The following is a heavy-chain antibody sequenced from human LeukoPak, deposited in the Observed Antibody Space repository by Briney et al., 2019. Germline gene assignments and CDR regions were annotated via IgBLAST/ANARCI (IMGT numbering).Heavy chain of an antibody. CDR3: TADRGTSFDS. Sequence: GGPLRHSCAASGIIFTNAWMSWVRQAPGKGLEWVGRVKRRTDSGTTDYAAPVKGRFTISRDDSKRTLYLQMNSLKTEDTAVYYCTADRGTSFDSWGQGTLVTVSS. CDR2: VKRRTDSGTT. V-gene: IGHV3-15*01. J-gene: IGHJ4*02. D-gene: IGHD1-14*01. CDR1: GIIFTNAW.